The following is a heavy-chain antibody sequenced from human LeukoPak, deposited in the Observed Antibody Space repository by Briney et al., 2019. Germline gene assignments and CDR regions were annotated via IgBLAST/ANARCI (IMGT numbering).Heavy chain of an antibody. J-gene: IGHJ4*02. D-gene: IGHD2-15*01. CDR1: GYTFTSYY. Sequence: ASVKVSCKASGYTFTSYYMHWVRQAPGQGLEWMGIINPSGGSTSYAQKFQGRVTMTRDMSTSTVYMELSSLRSEDTAVYYCARDLGCSGGSCYGNDYWGQGTLVTVSS. CDR2: INPSGGST. V-gene: IGHV1-46*01. CDR3: ARDLGCSGGSCYGNDY.